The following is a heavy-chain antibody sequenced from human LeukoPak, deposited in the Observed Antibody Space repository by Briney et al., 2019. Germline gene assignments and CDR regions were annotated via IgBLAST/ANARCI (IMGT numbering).Heavy chain of an antibody. J-gene: IGHJ4*02. CDR2: IYSDNT. D-gene: IGHD6-19*01. CDR3: AKDQGPYSSGWYVYFDY. Sequence: GGSLRLSCTVSGFTVSSNSMSWVRQAPGKGLEWVSFIYSDNTHYSDSVKGRFTISRDNSKNTLYLQMNSLRAEDTAVYYCAKDQGPYSSGWYVYFDYWGQGTLVTVSS. V-gene: IGHV3-66*03. CDR1: GFTVSSNS.